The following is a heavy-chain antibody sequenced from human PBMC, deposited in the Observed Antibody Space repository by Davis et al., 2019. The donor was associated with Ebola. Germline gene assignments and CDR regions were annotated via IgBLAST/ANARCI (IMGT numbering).Heavy chain of an antibody. J-gene: IGHJ2*01. CDR3: ARDSPATTVTTFWYFDL. V-gene: IGHV3-53*01. CDR1: GFTVSSNY. D-gene: IGHD4-17*01. Sequence: GGSLRLSCAASGFTVSSNYMSWVRQAPGKGLEWVSVIYSGGSTYYADSVKGRFTISRDNSKNTLYLLMNSLRAEDTAVYYCARDSPATTVTTFWYFDLWGRGTLVTVSS. CDR2: IYSGGST.